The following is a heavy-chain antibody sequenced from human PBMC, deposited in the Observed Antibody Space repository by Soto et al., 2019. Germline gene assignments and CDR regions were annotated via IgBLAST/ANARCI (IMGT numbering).Heavy chain of an antibody. CDR2: VSGDGRST. J-gene: IGHJ4*02. V-gene: IGHV3-74*01. CDR1: GFTFSSYL. CDR3: ARRDRNGGYCDY. D-gene: IGHD2-8*01. Sequence: GGSLRLSCAASGFTFSSYLMHGVRQPPGKGLVWVSRVSGDGRSTNYADFVNGRFTISRDNAKNTVYLQMNSLRAEDTAVYYCARRDRNGGYCDYWGQGILVTVSS.